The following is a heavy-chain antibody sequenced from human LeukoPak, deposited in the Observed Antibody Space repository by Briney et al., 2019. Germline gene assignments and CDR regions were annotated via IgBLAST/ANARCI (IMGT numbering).Heavy chain of an antibody. D-gene: IGHD7-27*01. CDR3: ARGSGRYYYYGVDV. V-gene: IGHV4-59*02. J-gene: IGHJ6*02. Sequence: SETLSLTCTVSGGSVSSSYWSWGRRPPEKGLVWIGQVYYSGNTSGNTKYNPSLKSRVTIAIDTSKNQFSLQVSSVTAADTAVYYCARGSGRYYYYGVDVWGQGTTVAVSS. CDR1: GGSVSSSY. CDR2: VYYSGNTSGNT.